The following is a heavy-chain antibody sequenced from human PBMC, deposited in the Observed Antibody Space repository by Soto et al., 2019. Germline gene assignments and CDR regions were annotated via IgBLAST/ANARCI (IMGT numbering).Heavy chain of an antibody. J-gene: IGHJ2*01. V-gene: IGHV1-2*04. CDR3: ARAGNLEKNILTGPDWYFDL. CDR1: GYTFTGYY. Sequence: ASVKVSCKASGYTFTGYYMHWVRQAPGQGLEWMGWINPNSGGTNYAQKFQGWVTMTRDTSISTAYMELSRLRSDDTAVYYCARAGNLEKNILTGPDWYFDLWGRGTLVTVSS. CDR2: INPNSGGT. D-gene: IGHD3-9*01.